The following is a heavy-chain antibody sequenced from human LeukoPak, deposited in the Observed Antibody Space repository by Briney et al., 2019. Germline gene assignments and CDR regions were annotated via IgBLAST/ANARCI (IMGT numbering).Heavy chain of an antibody. J-gene: IGHJ5*02. D-gene: IGHD1-26*01. Sequence: SETLSLTCTISGGSISPYYWSWIRQPPGKGLEWIGYIYYSGSTNYNPSLKSRVTISLDTSKSQFSLKLTSVTPADTAVYYCARGGIVGSRTNWFDPWGQGILVTVSS. CDR3: ARGGIVGSRTNWFDP. CDR1: GGSISPYY. CDR2: IYYSGST. V-gene: IGHV4-59*01.